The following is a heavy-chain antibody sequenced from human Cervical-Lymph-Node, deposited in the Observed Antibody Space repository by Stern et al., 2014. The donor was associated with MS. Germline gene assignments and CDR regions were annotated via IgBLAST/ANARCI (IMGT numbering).Heavy chain of an antibody. D-gene: IGHD1-26*01. CDR3: ARGGGGSYFDY. CDR2: IYTSGTT. CDR1: GGSISTFY. J-gene: IGHJ4*02. V-gene: IGHV4-4*07. Sequence: MQLVESGPGLVKPSETLSLTCSVSGGSISTFYWSWIRQPPGKGLEWIGRIYTSGTTGSTPSLKSEFPMSVDTSKNQFSLKLSSVAAADTALYYCARGGGGSYFDYWGQGILVTVSS.